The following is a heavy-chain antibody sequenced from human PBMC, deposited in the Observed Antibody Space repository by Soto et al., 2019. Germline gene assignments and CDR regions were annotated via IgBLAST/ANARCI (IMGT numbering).Heavy chain of an antibody. V-gene: IGHV1-18*04. Sequence: QVQLVQSGAEVKKPGASVKVSCKASGFTFTSYGISWVRQAPGPGREWMGWISGYNGNTNYEQKFQGRVTMTTDTYTSTADMELRSLRSDDTAVYYCARGGGITGTSRVPFDYWGQGTLLTVSS. CDR3: ARGGGITGTSRVPFDY. CDR1: GFTFTSYG. J-gene: IGHJ4*02. D-gene: IGHD1-7*01. CDR2: ISGYNGNT.